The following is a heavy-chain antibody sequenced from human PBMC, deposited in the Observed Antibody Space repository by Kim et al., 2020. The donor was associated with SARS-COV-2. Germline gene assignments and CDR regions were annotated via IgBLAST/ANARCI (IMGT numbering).Heavy chain of an antibody. J-gene: IGHJ3*02. D-gene: IGHD3-10*01. CDR3: ARRGYYYGSGSSFDAFDI. V-gene: IGHV4-59*01. Sequence: KSRVTISVDTSKNQFSLKLSSVTAADTAVYYCARRGYYYGSGSSFDAFDIWGQGTMVTVSS.